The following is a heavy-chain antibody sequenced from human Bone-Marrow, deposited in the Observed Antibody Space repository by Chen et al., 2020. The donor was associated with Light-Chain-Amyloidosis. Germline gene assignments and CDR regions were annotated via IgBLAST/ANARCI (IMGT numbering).Heavy chain of an antibody. CDR1: GGSISSYY. CDR2: IYTSGST. Sequence: QVQLQESGPGLVKPSETLSLTCTVSGGSISSYYWSWIRQPAGKGLEWIGRIYTSGSTNYNPSLKSRVTMSVDTSKNQFSLKLSSVTAADTAVYYCARSSSSWYEEYYYYYYYMDVGGKGTTVTVSS. V-gene: IGHV4-4*07. D-gene: IGHD6-13*01. CDR3: ARSSSSWYEEYYYYYYYMDV. J-gene: IGHJ6*03.